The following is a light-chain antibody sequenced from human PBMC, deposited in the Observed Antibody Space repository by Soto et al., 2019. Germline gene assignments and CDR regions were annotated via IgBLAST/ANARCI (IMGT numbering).Light chain of an antibody. Sequence: DLQISQAPSSLEASAVARRAIPFVASQVINNYLAWFQQKPGKVPERLIYGASTLQTGVPSRFSGSGSGTEFTLTISSLQPEDSGTYYCLHHNFNQRTFGQGTKVDIK. J-gene: IGKJ1*01. CDR1: QVINNY. CDR2: GAS. CDR3: LHHNFNQRT. V-gene: IGKV1-17*03.